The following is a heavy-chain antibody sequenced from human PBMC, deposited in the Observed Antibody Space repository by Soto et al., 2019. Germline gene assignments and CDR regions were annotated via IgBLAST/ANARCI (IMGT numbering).Heavy chain of an antibody. CDR1: GYTFSNYA. J-gene: IGHJ5*01. CDR2: ISTHSGKP. CDR3: ARRPSPDWFDS. V-gene: IGHV1-18*01. Sequence: ASVKVSCKASGYTFSNYAINWVRQAPGQGLEWMGWISTHSGKPNYAQKVQDRVTMTTDTSTNTAYMELRSLRSDDTAVYYCARRPSPDWFDSRGQGTLVTVSS.